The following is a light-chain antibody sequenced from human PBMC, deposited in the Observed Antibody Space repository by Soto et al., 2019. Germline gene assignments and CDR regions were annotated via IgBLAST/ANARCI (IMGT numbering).Light chain of an antibody. Sequence: QSALTQPASVSGSPGQSITISCTGTSSDVGTYILVSWYQQRPGKAPNLIIYEVNKRPSGVSNRFSGSKSGNTASLTISGLQAEGEADYCGCSHASSGIFEGGCGGATKLTAL. J-gene: IGLJ3*02. CDR2: EVN. CDR1: SSDVGTYIL. CDR3: CSHASSGIFEGG. V-gene: IGLV2-23*02.